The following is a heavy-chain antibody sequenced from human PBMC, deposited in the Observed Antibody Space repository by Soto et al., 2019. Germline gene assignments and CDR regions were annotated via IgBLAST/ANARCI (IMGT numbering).Heavy chain of an antibody. CDR3: ARVAAEETYCSGGSCYLATFDI. CDR1: GYTFTSYY. Sequence: ASVKVSCKASGYTFTSYYMHWVRQAPGQGLEWMGIINPSGGSTSYAQKFQGRVTMTRDTSTSTVYMELSSLRSEDTAVYYCARVAAEETYCSGGSCYLATFDIWGQGTMVTVSS. D-gene: IGHD2-15*01. V-gene: IGHV1-46*03. J-gene: IGHJ3*02. CDR2: INPSGGST.